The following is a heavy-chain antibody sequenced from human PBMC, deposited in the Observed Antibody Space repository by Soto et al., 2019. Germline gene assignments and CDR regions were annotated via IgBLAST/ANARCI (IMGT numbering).Heavy chain of an antibody. CDR3: ARGRYGDY. CDR2: ISAHNGNT. J-gene: IGHJ4*02. Sequence: QVHLVQSGAEVKKPGASVKVSCKASGYTFTSYGITWVRQAPGQGLEWMGWISAHNGNTDYAQKLPGRVIVTRDTSTSTAYMELRCLISDDTAVYYCARGRYGDYWGQGALVTVSS. CDR1: GYTFTSYG. V-gene: IGHV1-18*01. D-gene: IGHD1-1*01.